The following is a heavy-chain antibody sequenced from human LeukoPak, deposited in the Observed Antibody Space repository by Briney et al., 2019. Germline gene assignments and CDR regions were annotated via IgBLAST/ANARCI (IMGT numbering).Heavy chain of an antibody. J-gene: IGHJ5*02. D-gene: IGHD2-15*01. CDR1: GGSISSYY. CDR3: ARGAYCSGGNCYDTRFDP. Sequence: SETLSLTCAVSGGSISSYYWSWIRQPPGKGLEWIGYFHYSGSTNYSPSLKSRVTMSVDTSKNQFSLKLRSVTAADTAVYYCARGAYCSGGNCYDTRFDPWGQGTLVTVSS. CDR2: FHYSGST. V-gene: IGHV4-59*12.